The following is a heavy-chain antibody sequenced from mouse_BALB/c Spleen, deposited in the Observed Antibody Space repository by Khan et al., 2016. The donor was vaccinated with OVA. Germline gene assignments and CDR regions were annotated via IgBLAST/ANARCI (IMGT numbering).Heavy chain of an antibody. Sequence: QVQLNESGAELARPGASVKMSCKASGYTFTSNTMHWVKQRPGQGLEWIGYINPRSSYTNYNQKFKDKATLTADKSSSTAYMQLSSLTSEDSAVYYCARRTTGYGMDYWGQGTSVTVSS. CDR3: ARRTTGYGMDY. V-gene: IGHV1-4*01. CDR2: INPRSSYT. CDR1: GYTFTSNT. D-gene: IGHD2-14*01. J-gene: IGHJ4*01.